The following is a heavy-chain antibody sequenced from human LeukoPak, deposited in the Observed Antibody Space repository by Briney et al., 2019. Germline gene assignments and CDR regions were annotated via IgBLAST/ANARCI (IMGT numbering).Heavy chain of an antibody. CDR1: GSIFSNYA. D-gene: IGHD6-19*01. J-gene: IGHJ4*02. CDR3: ARGWYNFDY. Sequence: GGSLRLSCAASGSIFSNYAMSWVRQAPGKGLEWVSGINNSGDRRFYADSVKGRSTISRDNSKNTLYLQMNSLRAEDTAVYYCARGWYNFDYWGQGTRVTVSS. CDR2: INNSGDRR. V-gene: IGHV3-23*01.